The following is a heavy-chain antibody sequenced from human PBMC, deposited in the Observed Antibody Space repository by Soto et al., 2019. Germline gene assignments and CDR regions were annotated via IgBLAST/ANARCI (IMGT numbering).Heavy chain of an antibody. CDR3: ARSYYDILTGYYKPYGPHYYYGMDV. CDR2: ISGSGGST. CDR1: GFTFSSYA. D-gene: IGHD3-9*01. V-gene: IGHV3-23*01. J-gene: IGHJ6*02. Sequence: PGGSLRLSCAASGFTFSSYAMSWVRQAPGKGLEWVSAISGSGGSTYYADSVKGRFTISRDNSKNTLYLQMNSLRAEDTAVYYCARSYYDILTGYYKPYGPHYYYGMDVWGQGTTVTVSS.